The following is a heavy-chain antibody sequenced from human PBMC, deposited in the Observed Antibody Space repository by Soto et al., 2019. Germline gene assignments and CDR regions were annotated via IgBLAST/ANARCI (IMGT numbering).Heavy chain of an antibody. Sequence: LRLSCAASGFTFSSYAMSWVRQAPGRGLEWVSAISGSGGSTYYADSVKGRFTISRDNSKNTLYLQMNSLRAEDTAVYYCAKEGHYDFWSGPRVNWFDPWGQGTLVTVSS. D-gene: IGHD3-3*01. V-gene: IGHV3-23*01. CDR2: ISGSGGST. CDR1: GFTFSSYA. CDR3: AKEGHYDFWSGPRVNWFDP. J-gene: IGHJ5*02.